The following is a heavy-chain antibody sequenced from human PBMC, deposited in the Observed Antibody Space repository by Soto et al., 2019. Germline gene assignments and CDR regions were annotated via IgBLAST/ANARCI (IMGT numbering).Heavy chain of an antibody. CDR2: TYYRSKWFH. Sequence: QGQLQQSGPGLVKPSQTLSLTCASSGDSVSSDITSWNWISQSPSRGLEWLGRTYYRSKWFHDYAASVKIRITINPDTSKNQFSLELNSMTPADTAVYYCARGNALDVWGQGTVVTVSS. CDR1: GDSVSSDITS. V-gene: IGHV6-1*01. J-gene: IGHJ3*01. D-gene: IGHD3-10*01. CDR3: ARGNALDV.